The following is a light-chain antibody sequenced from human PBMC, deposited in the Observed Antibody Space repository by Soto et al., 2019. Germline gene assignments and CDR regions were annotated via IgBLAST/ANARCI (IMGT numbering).Light chain of an antibody. J-gene: IGLJ1*01. Sequence: QSALTQPASVSGSPGQSITISCTGTGSDVGGYNYVSWYQQHPGKAPKVMIYDVSNRPSGVSNRFSGSKSGNTASLTISGLQAEDEADYYCSSYTSSSTLFYVFGTGTKLTVL. V-gene: IGLV2-14*01. CDR3: SSYTSSSTLFYV. CDR1: GSDVGGYNY. CDR2: DVS.